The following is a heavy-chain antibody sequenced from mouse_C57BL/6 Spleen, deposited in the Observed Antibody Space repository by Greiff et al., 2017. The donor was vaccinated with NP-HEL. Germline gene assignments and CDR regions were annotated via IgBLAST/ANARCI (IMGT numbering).Heavy chain of an antibody. V-gene: IGHV1-52*01. CDR3: ARSRDRLDY. CDR1: GYTFTSYW. J-gene: IGHJ2*01. Sequence: QVQLQQPGAELVRPGSSVKLSCKASGYTFTSYWMHWVKQRPIQGLEWIGNIDPSDSETHYNQKFKDKATLTVVKSSSTAYMQLSSLTSEDAAVYYCARSRDRLDYWGQGTTLTVSS. D-gene: IGHD3-3*01. CDR2: IDPSDSET.